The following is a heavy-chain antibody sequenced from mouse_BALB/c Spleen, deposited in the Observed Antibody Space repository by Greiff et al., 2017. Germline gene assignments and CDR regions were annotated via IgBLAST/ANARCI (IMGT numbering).Heavy chain of an antibody. J-gene: IGHJ3*01. Sequence: EVKLMESGPGLVKPSQSLSLTCTVTGYSITSDYAWNWIRQFPGNKLEWMGYISYSGSTSYNPSLKSRISITRDTSKNQFFLQLNSVTTEDTATYYCARSAGGFADWGQGTLVTVSA. CDR1: GYSITSDYA. CDR2: ISYSGST. V-gene: IGHV3-2*02. CDR3: ARSAGGFAD.